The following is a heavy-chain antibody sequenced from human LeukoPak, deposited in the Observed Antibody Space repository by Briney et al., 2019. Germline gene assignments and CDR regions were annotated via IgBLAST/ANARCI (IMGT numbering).Heavy chain of an antibody. V-gene: IGHV3-20*04. J-gene: IGHJ6*03. CDR1: GFTFDDYG. D-gene: IGHD3-16*02. CDR2: INWNGDST. Sequence: PGGSLRLSCAASGFTFDDYGMSWVRQAPGKGLEWVSDINWNGDSTGYADSVEGRFTISRDNAKNSLYLQMNSLRAEDTALYYCARRESSYQNYYYYYHMDVWGKGTTVTVSS. CDR3: ARRESSYQNYYYYYHMDV.